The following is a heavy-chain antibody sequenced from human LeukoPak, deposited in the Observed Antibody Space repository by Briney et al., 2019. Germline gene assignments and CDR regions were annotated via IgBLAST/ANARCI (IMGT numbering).Heavy chain of an antibody. CDR3: ARGTVVGSHFDY. Sequence: GGSLRLSRAASEFTFRNYAMNWVRQAPGKGLEWVSGISGSGGSTNYADSVKGRLTISRDNSKNTLYLQMNSLRAEDTAVYYCARGTVVGSHFDYWGQGTLVTVSS. J-gene: IGHJ4*02. D-gene: IGHD2-15*01. CDR2: ISGSGGST. V-gene: IGHV3-23*01. CDR1: EFTFRNYA.